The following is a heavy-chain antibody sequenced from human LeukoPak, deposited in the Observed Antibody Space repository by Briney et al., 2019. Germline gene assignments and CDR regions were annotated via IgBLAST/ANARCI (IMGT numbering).Heavy chain of an antibody. CDR3: ANTGYSYYYGMDV. Sequence: PGGSLRLSCGASGFTFSSYGMHWVRQAPGKGLEWVAVISYDGSNKHYADSVKGRFTISRDNSKNTLYLQMNSLRAEDTAVYYCANTGYSYYYGMDVWGQGTTVTVSS. D-gene: IGHD3-9*01. CDR2: ISYDGSNK. CDR1: GFTFSSYG. J-gene: IGHJ6*02. V-gene: IGHV3-30*18.